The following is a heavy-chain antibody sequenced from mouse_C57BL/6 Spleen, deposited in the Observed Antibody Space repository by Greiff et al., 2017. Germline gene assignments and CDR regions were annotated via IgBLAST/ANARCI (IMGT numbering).Heavy chain of an antibody. D-gene: IGHD1-3*01. CDR1: GYTFTNYW. CDR3: ARTSGDY. V-gene: IGHV1-63*01. J-gene: IGHJ4*01. CDR2: IYPGGGYT. Sequence: VQLQQSGAELVRPGTSVKMSCKASGYTFTNYWIGWAKQRPGNGLEWIGDIYPGGGYTKYNEKFKGKATLTADKSSSTAYMQVRSLTSEDTAIYYCARTSGDYWGKGTSGTVSS.